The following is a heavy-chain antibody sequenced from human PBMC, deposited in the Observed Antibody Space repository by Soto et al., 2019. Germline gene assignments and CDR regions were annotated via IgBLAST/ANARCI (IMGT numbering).Heavy chain of an antibody. CDR2: ISNDGNYK. J-gene: IGHJ4*02. V-gene: IGHV3-30*18. CDR3: AKDGGSGGTFDY. D-gene: IGHD2-15*01. Sequence: QVQLVESGGGVVQPGRSLRLSCAASGFTFSSYGMQWVRQAPGKGLEWVAVISNDGNYKYYADSVKGRVTISRDNSKNTLYLQMNSLRAEDTAMYYCAKDGGSGGTFDYWGQGTLVTVSS. CDR1: GFTFSSYG.